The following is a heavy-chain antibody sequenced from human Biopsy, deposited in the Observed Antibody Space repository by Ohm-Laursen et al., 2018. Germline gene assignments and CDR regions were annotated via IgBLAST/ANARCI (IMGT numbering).Heavy chain of an antibody. CDR1: GGSIKSYY. J-gene: IGHJ4*02. D-gene: IGHD7-27*01. Sequence: PSQTLSLTCTVSGGSIKSYYWNWIRQSPGKGLEWIGFIYYTGHTNHNPSLKSRATISVDTSKNQFSLKVISVTAADTAVYYCARLTGDPSYWGQGILVTVSS. V-gene: IGHV4-59*01. CDR3: ARLTGDPSY. CDR2: IYYTGHT.